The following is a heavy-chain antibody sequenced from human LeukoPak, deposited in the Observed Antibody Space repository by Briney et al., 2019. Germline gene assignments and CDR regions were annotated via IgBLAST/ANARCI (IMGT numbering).Heavy chain of an antibody. CDR1: GFTLDDSA. CDR2: INGDGDNT. D-gene: IGHD1-26*01. Sequence: GGSLRLSCVASGFTLDDSALHWVRQAPGKGLEWISLINGDGDNTYYADSVKGRFTISRDTSTNSLYLQMSSLRAEDTAFYYCAKGVRSGTYYNCFDPWGQGTLVTVSS. V-gene: IGHV3-43*02. J-gene: IGHJ5*02. CDR3: AKGVRSGTYYNCFDP.